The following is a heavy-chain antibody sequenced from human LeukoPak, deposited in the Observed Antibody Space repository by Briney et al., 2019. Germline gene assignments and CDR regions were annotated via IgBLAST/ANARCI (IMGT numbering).Heavy chain of an antibody. CDR3: TRQSGGNFDY. CDR1: GFTFRGSA. Sequence: GGSLRLSCAASGFTFRGSAMHWVRQASGKGLEWVGRIRSKANSYATAYAASVKGRFTISRDDSKNTAYLQMNSLKTEDTAVYYCTRQSGGNFDYWGQGTLVTVSS. CDR2: IRSKANSYAT. D-gene: IGHD2-15*01. J-gene: IGHJ4*02. V-gene: IGHV3-73*01.